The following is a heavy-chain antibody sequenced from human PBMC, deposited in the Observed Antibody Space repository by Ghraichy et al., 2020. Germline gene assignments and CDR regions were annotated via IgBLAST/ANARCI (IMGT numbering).Heavy chain of an antibody. V-gene: IGHV4-39*01. Sequence: SETLSLTCSVSSVSISSSGYYWGWIRQPPGKGLEWIGSIYYSGSTYYNPSLKSRVTISIDTSKNQFSLKLSSVTAADTAVYSCARHLHQQYCSTTTCPFDYWGQGTLVTVSS. CDR3: ARHLHQQYCSTTTCPFDY. J-gene: IGHJ4*02. CDR1: SVSISSSGYY. CDR2: IYYSGST. D-gene: IGHD2-2*01.